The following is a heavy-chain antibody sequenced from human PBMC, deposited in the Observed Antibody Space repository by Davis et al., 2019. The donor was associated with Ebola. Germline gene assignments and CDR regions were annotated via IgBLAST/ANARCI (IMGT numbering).Heavy chain of an antibody. J-gene: IGHJ3*02. Sequence: SVKVSCKASGGTFSSYAISWVRQAPGQGLEWMGGIIPIFGTANYAQKFQGRVTITADESTSTAYMELSSLRSDHTAVYYCARVGGSAFDIWGQGTMVTVSS. V-gene: IGHV1-69*13. CDR3: ARVGGSAFDI. CDR2: IIPIFGTA. CDR1: GGTFSSYA. D-gene: IGHD3-16*01.